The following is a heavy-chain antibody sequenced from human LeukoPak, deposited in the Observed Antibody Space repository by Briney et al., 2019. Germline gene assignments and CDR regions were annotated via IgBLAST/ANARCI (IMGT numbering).Heavy chain of an antibody. D-gene: IGHD3-22*01. J-gene: IGHJ4*02. CDR2: IYYSGST. CDR3: ARVGSSGPTLDY. Sequence: PSRTLSLTCTVSGGSISSGGYYWSWIRQHPGKGLEWIGYIYYSGSTYYNPSLKSRVTISVDTSKNQFSLKLSSVTAADTAVYYCARVGSSGPTLDYWGQGTLVTVSS. V-gene: IGHV4-31*03. CDR1: GGSISSGGYY.